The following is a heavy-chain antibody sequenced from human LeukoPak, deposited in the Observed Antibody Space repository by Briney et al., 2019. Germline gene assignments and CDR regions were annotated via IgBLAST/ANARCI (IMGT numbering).Heavy chain of an antibody. J-gene: IGHJ5*02. CDR2: ITHSGAT. D-gene: IGHD3-10*01. CDR3: ARGVLRVTRARGTSKAFDP. V-gene: IGHV4-34*01. Sequence: SETLSLTCGVSGGSFRGYYWSWIRLSPGRGLEWIAEITHSGATKYNPSLASRLTISLDTSKDQFSLKLTSATAADTAVYYCARGVLRVTRARGTSKAFDPWGQGTQVSVSS. CDR1: GGSFRGYY.